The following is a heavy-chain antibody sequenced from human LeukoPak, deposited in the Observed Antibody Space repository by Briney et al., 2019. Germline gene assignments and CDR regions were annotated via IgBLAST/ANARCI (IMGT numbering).Heavy chain of an antibody. Sequence: SETLSLPCTVSGRSISIYHGIWLRHPPGKGRVWIGYIYYSGNTNYTPSLKSPVTISVDTSKNQFSLKLSSVTAADTAVYYCARDPWFDPWGQGTLVTVSS. CDR3: ARDPWFDP. CDR2: IYYSGNT. J-gene: IGHJ5*02. V-gene: IGHV4-59*13. CDR1: GRSISIYH.